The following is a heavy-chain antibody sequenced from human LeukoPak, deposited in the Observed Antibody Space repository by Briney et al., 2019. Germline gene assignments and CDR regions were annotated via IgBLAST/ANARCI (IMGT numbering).Heavy chain of an antibody. Sequence: PSETPSLTCAVYGGSFSGHYWSWIRQPPGKGLEWIGEINHSGSTNYNLSLKSRVTISVDTSKNQFSLKLSSVTAADTAVYYCARAGDYSGSYYFDYWGQGTLVTVSS. CDR3: ARAGDYSGSYYFDY. D-gene: IGHD1-26*01. CDR1: GGSFSGHY. J-gene: IGHJ4*02. V-gene: IGHV4-34*01. CDR2: INHSGST.